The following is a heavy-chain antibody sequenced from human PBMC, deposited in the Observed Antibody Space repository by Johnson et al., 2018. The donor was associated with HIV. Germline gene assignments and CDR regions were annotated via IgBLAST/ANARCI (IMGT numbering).Heavy chain of an antibody. V-gene: IGHV3-13*01. CDR2: IGAAGDT. J-gene: IGHJ3*02. Sequence: VQLVESGGGLVKPGGSLRLSCAASGFTFSDYYMSWIRQAPGKGLEWVSAIGAAGDTYYPGSVKGRFTISRENAKNSLYLQMNSLRAGDTAVYYCARALARLDAFDIWGQGTMVTVSS. CDR1: GFTFSDYY. CDR3: ARALARLDAFDI.